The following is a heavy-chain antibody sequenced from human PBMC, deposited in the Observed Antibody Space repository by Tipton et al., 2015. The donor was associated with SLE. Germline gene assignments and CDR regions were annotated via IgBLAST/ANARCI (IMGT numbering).Heavy chain of an antibody. V-gene: IGHV4-59*08. CDR2: IYYSGST. Sequence: TLSLTCTVSGGSISSHYWSWIRQSPGKGLEWIGYIYYSGSTNYNPSLKGRVTISIDTSKTQFSLKLSSVTAADTAVYYCARVRYDFWSGYFDYWGQGTLVTVSS. J-gene: IGHJ4*02. D-gene: IGHD3-3*01. CDR3: ARVRYDFWSGYFDY. CDR1: GGSISSHY.